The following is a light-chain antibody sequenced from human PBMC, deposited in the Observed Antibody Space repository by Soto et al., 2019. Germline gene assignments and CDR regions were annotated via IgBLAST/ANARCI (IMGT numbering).Light chain of an antibody. Sequence: QSALTQPASVSGSPGQSITISCTGTSSDIGGYNSVSWYQQHPGKAPKLMIYEVNNRPSGVSNRFSGSKSGNTASLNISGLQAEDEADYYCSSYTTSSTRVLGGGTKLTVL. CDR1: SSDIGGYNS. J-gene: IGLJ2*01. V-gene: IGLV2-14*01. CDR3: SSYTTSSTRV. CDR2: EVN.